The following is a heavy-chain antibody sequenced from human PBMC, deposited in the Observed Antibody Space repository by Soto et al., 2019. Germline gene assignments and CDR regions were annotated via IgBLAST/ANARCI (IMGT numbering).Heavy chain of an antibody. V-gene: IGHV3-21*01. D-gene: IGHD2-2*02. CDR3: AREGCSSTSCYIDY. CDR1: GFTFSSYS. J-gene: IGHJ4*02. CDR2: ISSSSSYI. Sequence: EVQLVESGGGLVKPGGSLRLSCAASGFTFSSYSMNWVRQARGKGLEWVSSISSSSSYIYYADSVKGRFTISRDNAKNSLYLQMNSLRAEDTAVYYCAREGCSSTSCYIDYWGQGTLVTVSS.